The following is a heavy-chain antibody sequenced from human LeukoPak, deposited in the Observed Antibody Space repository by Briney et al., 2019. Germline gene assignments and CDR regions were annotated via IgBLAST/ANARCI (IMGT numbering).Heavy chain of an antibody. Sequence: GASVKVSCKASGYNFISYYMHGVRQAPGQGLEWMGIINPSGGSTSYAQKFQDRVTMTRDTSTSTVYMELSSLKSEDTAVYYCAREDVVLVDAVRYYYYGMDVWGQGTTVTVSS. CDR3: AREDVVLVDAVRYYYYGMDV. CDR2: INPSGGST. V-gene: IGHV1-46*01. CDR1: GYNFISYY. D-gene: IGHD2-8*01. J-gene: IGHJ6*02.